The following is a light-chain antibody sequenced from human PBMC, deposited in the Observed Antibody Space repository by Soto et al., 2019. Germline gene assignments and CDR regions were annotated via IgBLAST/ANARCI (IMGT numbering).Light chain of an antibody. CDR3: QQYYSTPIT. Sequence: DIVMTQSPESLAVSLGERATINCKSSQSVLYSSNNKNYLAWYQQKTGQPPKLLLYWASTRESGVPVRFSGSGSGTDFTLTISSLQAEDGAVYYCQQYYSTPITFGQGTRLEIK. J-gene: IGKJ5*01. CDR1: QSVLYSSNNKNY. CDR2: WAS. V-gene: IGKV4-1*01.